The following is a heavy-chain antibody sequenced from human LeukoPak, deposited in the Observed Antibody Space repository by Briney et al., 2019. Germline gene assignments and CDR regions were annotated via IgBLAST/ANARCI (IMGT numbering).Heavy chain of an antibody. V-gene: IGHV1-24*01. CDR3: ATAKRAFGELLYFGY. D-gene: IGHD3-10*01. J-gene: IGHJ4*02. CDR2: FDPEVGET. CDR1: GYTLTALS. Sequence: ASVKVSCKVSGYTLTALSMRWVRQAPEKGLEWMGGFDPEVGETIYTQTFQGRVTMTEDTSTYTAYMELSRRRSENTAVYYCATAKRAFGELLYFGYWGQGTLVTVSS.